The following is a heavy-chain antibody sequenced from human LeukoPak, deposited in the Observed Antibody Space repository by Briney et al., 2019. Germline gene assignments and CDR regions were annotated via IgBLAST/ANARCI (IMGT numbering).Heavy chain of an antibody. CDR2: IRYDGRDK. CDR1: GFTFGNFG. J-gene: IGHJ4*02. CDR3: AREITTNGGRYFDY. Sequence: GGSLRLSCAASGFTFGNFGMHWVRQAPGKGLEWLAVIRYDGRDKNYADSVKGRFTISRDNSKNTLYLQMTSLRTEDTAVYYCAREITTNGGRYFDYWGQGTLVTVSS. D-gene: IGHD7-27*01. V-gene: IGHV3-33*01.